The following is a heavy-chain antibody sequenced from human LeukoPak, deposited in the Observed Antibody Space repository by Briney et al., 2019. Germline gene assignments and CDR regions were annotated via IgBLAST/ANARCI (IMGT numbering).Heavy chain of an antibody. J-gene: IGHJ4*02. D-gene: IGHD6-13*01. CDR1: GFTFSSYA. Sequence: PGGSLRLSCAASGFTFSSYAMSWVRQAPGKGLEWVSGISGSGGSTYYADSVKGRFTISRDNSKNTLYLQMNSLRAEHTAVYYCAQEGYSTVTDFAAWGQGTLVTVSS. CDR3: AQEGYSTVTDFAA. CDR2: ISGSGGST. V-gene: IGHV3-23*01.